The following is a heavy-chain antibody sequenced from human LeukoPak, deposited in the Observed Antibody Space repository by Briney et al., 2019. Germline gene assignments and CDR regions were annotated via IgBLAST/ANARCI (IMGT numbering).Heavy chain of an antibody. D-gene: IGHD4-17*01. CDR1: GYSISSGSY. CDR3: ATGPITVSAHGWFDP. V-gene: IGHV4-38-2*02. Sequence: SETLSLTCTVSGYSISSGSYWGWIRQPPGKGLEWIVSIYYSGSTYYNPSLKSRVTISVDTSKNQFSLKLSSVTAADTAVYYCATGPITVSAHGWFDPWGQGTLVTVSS. CDR2: IYYSGST. J-gene: IGHJ5*02.